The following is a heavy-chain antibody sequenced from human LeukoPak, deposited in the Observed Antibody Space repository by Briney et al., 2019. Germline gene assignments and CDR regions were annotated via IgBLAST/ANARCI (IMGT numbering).Heavy chain of an antibody. CDR2: INPSGGST. Sequence: ASVKVSCKASGYTFTGYYMHWVRQAPGQGLEWMGIINPSGGSTSYAQKFQGRVTMTRDTSTSTVYMELSSLRSEDTAVYYCARVEGYCSSTSCYSASLGYRDYWGQGTLVTVSS. CDR3: ARVEGYCSSTSCYSASLGYRDY. D-gene: IGHD2-2*02. CDR1: GYTFTGYY. V-gene: IGHV1-46*01. J-gene: IGHJ4*02.